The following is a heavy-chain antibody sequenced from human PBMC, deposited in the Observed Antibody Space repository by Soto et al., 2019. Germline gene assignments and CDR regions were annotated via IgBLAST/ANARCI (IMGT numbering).Heavy chain of an antibody. V-gene: IGHV5-51*01. J-gene: IGHJ6*02. Sequence: GESLKISCKGSGYSFTSYWIGWVRQMPGKGLEWMGIIYPGDSDTRYSPSFQGQVTISADKSISTAYLQWSSLKASDTAMYYCARHGSGSFLFYYYYGMDVWDQGTTVTVSS. CDR2: IYPGDSDT. D-gene: IGHD1-26*01. CDR1: GYSFTSYW. CDR3: ARHGSGSFLFYYYYGMDV.